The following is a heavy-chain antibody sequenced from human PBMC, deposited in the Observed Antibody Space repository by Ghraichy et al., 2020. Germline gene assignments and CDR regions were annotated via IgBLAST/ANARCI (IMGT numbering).Heavy chain of an antibody. CDR3: AKEPGGRNSYEDY. D-gene: IGHD5-18*01. V-gene: IGHV3-23*01. CDR1: GFTFSSNA. Sequence: GGSLRLSCAASGFTFSSNAMSWVRQAPGKGLEWVSAMSGSGGSTYYADSVKGRFTISRDNSKNTLYLQMNNLRAEDTAVYYCAKEPGGRNSYEDYWGQGTLVPVSS. CDR2: MSGSGGST. J-gene: IGHJ4*02.